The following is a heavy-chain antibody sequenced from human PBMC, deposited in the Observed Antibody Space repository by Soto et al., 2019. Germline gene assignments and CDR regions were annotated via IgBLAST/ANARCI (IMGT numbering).Heavy chain of an antibody. CDR1: GGSFSDYY. D-gene: IGHD3-10*01. V-gene: IGHV4-34*01. Sequence: PSETLSLTCAVYGGSFSDYYWSWIRQPPGKGLEWIGEVNHSGSTDYNPSLKSRVTISVDTSKNQFSLRLSSVTAADTAVYYCARSGSGSYYDELYYYRMDVWGQGTTVTVSS. CDR3: ARSGSGSYYDELYYYRMDV. CDR2: VNHSGST. J-gene: IGHJ6*02.